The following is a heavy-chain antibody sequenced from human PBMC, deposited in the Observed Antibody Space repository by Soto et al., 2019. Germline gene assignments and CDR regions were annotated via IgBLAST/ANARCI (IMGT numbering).Heavy chain of an antibody. D-gene: IGHD4-17*01. CDR2: LLRSGSTA. CDR1: GFTFINYA. Sequence: GGSLRLSCAASGFTFINYAMTWARQAPGKGLEWVSSLLRSGSTAYYADSVRGRFTVSSDTSDNSLYLQMDSLRAEDTAIYYCAKDAISGDGIWLMDSWGQGTLVTVSS. V-gene: IGHV3-23*01. CDR3: AKDAISGDGIWLMDS. J-gene: IGHJ5*02.